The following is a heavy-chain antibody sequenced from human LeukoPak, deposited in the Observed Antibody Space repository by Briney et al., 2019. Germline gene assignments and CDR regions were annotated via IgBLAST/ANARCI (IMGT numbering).Heavy chain of an antibody. CDR3: ARLAGDY. CDR2: ISAYNGNT. CDR1: GYTFSDNY. Sequence: ATVKISCKTSGYTFSDNYIHWLQQAPGQGLEWMGWISAYNGNTNYAQKLQGRVTMTTDTFTSTAYMELRSLRSDDTAVYYCARLAGDYWGQGTLVTVSS. J-gene: IGHJ4*02. V-gene: IGHV1-18*04.